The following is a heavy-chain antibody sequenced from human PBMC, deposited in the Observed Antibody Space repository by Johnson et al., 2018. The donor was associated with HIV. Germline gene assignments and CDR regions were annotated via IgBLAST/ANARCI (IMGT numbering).Heavy chain of an antibody. V-gene: IGHV3-69-1*01. CDR2: IYSGGNT. J-gene: IGHJ3*02. Sequence: VQLVESGGVVVQPGGSLRLSCAASGFTFDDYAMHWVRQAPGKGLEWVSIIYSGGNTYYADSVKGRFTISRDNAKNSLYLQMNSLRAEDTAVYYCARGLVIVGALPDAFDIWGQGTMVSVSS. D-gene: IGHD1-26*01. CDR1: GFTFDDYA. CDR3: ARGLVIVGALPDAFDI.